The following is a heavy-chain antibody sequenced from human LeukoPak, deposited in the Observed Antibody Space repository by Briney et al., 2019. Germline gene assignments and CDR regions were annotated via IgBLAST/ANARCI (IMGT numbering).Heavy chain of an antibody. CDR3: ARGEWEPPTYYFDN. CDR1: GFTLSDYY. V-gene: IGHV3-11*04. CDR2: ISSSGSII. D-gene: IGHD1-26*01. J-gene: IGHJ4*02. Sequence: GGSLRLSCAASGFTLSDYYMSWIRQAPGRGLEWVSYISSSGSIIYYADSVKGRFTLSRDNAKNSLYLQMNSLRAEDTAVYYCARGEWEPPTYYFDNWGQGTLVTVSS.